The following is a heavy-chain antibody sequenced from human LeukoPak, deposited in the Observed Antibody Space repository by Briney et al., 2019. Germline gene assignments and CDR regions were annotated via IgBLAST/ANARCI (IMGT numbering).Heavy chain of an antibody. J-gene: IGHJ5*02. CDR2: INTNTGNP. V-gene: IGHV7-4-1*02. Sequence: ASVKVSCKASGYTFTSYAVNWVRQAPGQGLEWMGWINTNTGNPTYAQGFTGRFVFSLDTSVSTAYLQIISLKAEDTAVYYCARENVPPAYCGGDCYSVFDPWGQGTLVTVSS. CDR1: GYTFTSYA. CDR3: ARENVPPAYCGGDCYSVFDP. D-gene: IGHD2-21*02.